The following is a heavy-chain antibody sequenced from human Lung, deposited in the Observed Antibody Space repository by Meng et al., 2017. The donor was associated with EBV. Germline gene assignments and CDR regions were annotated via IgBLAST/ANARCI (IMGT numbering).Heavy chain of an antibody. J-gene: IGHJ4*02. CDR3: VRQGSGAD. Sequence: GELVDAGGALVPPGGFLRLSCAASGFTFSPSWIHWVRQAPGKGLVWVSRIKSDGTSTDYADFVEGRFTMSRDNAKDMVYLQMNSLRVEDTAMYYCVRQGSGADWGQGTLVTVSS. CDR2: IKSDGTST. V-gene: IGHV3-74*01. D-gene: IGHD3-10*01. CDR1: GFTFSPSW.